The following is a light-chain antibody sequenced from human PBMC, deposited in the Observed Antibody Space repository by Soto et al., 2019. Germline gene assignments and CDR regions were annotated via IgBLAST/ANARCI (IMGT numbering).Light chain of an antibody. J-gene: IGLJ1*01. CDR1: SSDVGGYNY. Sequence: QSALTQPASVSGSPGQSITISCTGTSSDVGGYNYVSWYQQHPGKAPKLMIYDVSNRPSGVSNRFSGSKSGNTASLTISGPQAEDEAHYYCSSYTSSSTLNVFGTGTKATVL. CDR2: DVS. CDR3: SSYTSSSTLNV. V-gene: IGLV2-14*01.